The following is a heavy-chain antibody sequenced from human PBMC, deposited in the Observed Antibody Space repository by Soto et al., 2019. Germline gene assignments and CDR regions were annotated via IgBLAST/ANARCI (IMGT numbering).Heavy chain of an antibody. Sequence: GGSLRLSCAVSGLTFSSYWMHWVRQAPGKGLVWVSRMYTDASSATYADSVKGRFTISRDNAKNTLFLQIDSLRTEDTAVYYCVRGNSGYGNFDYWGEGTLVTV. CDR1: GLTFSSYW. CDR3: VRGNSGYGNFDY. J-gene: IGHJ4*02. V-gene: IGHV3-74*01. D-gene: IGHD5-12*01. CDR2: MYTDASSA.